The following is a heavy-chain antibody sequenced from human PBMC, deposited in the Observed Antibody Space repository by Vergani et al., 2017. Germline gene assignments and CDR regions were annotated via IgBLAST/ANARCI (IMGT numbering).Heavy chain of an antibody. CDR2: IYVSGIT. D-gene: IGHD3-22*01. V-gene: IGHV4-61*02. Sequence: QVQLQESGPGLVKPSQTLSLTCTVSGASINNDFYYWHWIRQPAGRGLEWIGRIYVSGITDYNSSLQSRVSMSVDTSKNQFSLTLTSVTAADTAVYYCAGDDKQIRPSAFDLWGQGTMVTVSS. J-gene: IGHJ3*01. CDR3: AGDDKQIRPSAFDL. CDR1: GASINNDFYY.